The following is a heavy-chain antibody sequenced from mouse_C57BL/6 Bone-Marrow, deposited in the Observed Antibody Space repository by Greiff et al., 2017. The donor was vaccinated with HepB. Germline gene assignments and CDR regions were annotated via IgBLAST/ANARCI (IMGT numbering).Heavy chain of an antibody. D-gene: IGHD1-1*01. CDR1: GYTFTSYG. V-gene: IGHV1-81*01. CDR2: IYPRSGNT. CDR3: ARSEVTTVVPDMDY. Sequence: VQLQQSGAELARPGASVKLSCKASGYTFTSYGISWVKQRTGQGLEWIGEIYPRSGNTYYKEKVKGKATLTADKSSSTAYMELRSLTSEDSAVYFCARSEVTTVVPDMDYWGQGTSVTVSS. J-gene: IGHJ4*01.